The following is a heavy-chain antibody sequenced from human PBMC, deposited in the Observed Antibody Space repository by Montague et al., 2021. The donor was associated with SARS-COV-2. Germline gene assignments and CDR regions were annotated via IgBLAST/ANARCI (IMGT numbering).Heavy chain of an antibody. D-gene: IGHD3-3*01. J-gene: IGHJ6*02. Sequence: TLSLTCTVSGGSISSGGYYWSWICQHPGKGLEWIGYIYYNGSTYYNPSLKSRVTISVDTSKNQFSLKLSSVTAADTAVYYCARVLSHRAIFGVVIINGMDVWGQGTTVTVSS. CDR2: IYYNGST. V-gene: IGHV4-31*03. CDR1: GGSISSGGYY. CDR3: ARVLSHRAIFGVVIINGMDV.